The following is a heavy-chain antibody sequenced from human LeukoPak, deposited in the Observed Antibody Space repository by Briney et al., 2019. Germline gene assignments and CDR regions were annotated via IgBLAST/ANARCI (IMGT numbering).Heavy chain of an antibody. CDR1: GGSISSSSYY. D-gene: IGHD5-12*01. CDR3: ARLVLGSGYDWHFDY. J-gene: IGHJ4*02. V-gene: IGHV4-39*07. CDR2: IYYSGST. Sequence: PSETLSLTCTVSGGSISSSSYYWGWIRQPPGKGLEWIGSIYYSGSTYYNPSLKSRVTISVDTSKNQFSLKLSSVTAADTAVYYCARLVLGSGYDWHFDYWGQGTLVTVSS.